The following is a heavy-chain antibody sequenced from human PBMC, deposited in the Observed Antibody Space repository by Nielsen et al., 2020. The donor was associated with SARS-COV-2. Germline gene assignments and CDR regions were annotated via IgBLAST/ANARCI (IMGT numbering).Heavy chain of an antibody. CDR2: IIPIFGTA. Sequence: SVKVSCKASGYTFTSYGISWVRQAPGQGLEWMGGIIPIFGTANYAQKFQGRVTITADKSTSTAYMELRSLRSDDTAVYYCARDYDFWSGPLFDYWGQGTLVTVSS. J-gene: IGHJ4*02. D-gene: IGHD3-3*01. CDR3: ARDYDFWSGPLFDY. V-gene: IGHV1-69*06. CDR1: GYTFTSYG.